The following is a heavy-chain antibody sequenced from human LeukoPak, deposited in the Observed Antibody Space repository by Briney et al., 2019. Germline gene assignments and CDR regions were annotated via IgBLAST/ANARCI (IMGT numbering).Heavy chain of an antibody. CDR2: IYSGGST. D-gene: IGHD3-22*01. CDR1: GFIVSSNY. Sequence: SGGSLRLSCAASGFIVSSNYMSWVRQAPGKGLEWVSVIYSGGSTYYADSVKGRFTISRDNSKNTLYLQMNGLRAEDTAVYYCARVRPPGYYDSSDYNFDYWGQGTLVTVSS. V-gene: IGHV3-66*02. CDR3: ARVRPPGYYDSSDYNFDY. J-gene: IGHJ4*02.